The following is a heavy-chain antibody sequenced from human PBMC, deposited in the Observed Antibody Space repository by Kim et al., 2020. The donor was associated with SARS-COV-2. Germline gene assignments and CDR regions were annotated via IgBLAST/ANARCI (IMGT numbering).Heavy chain of an antibody. Sequence: SRVTISVDTSKNQFSLKLSSVTAADTAVYYCARQPVRIQLPWRYYYDMDVWGQGTTVTVSS. V-gene: IGHV4-59*08. CDR3: ARQPVRIQLPWRYYYDMDV. D-gene: IGHD5-18*01. J-gene: IGHJ6*02.